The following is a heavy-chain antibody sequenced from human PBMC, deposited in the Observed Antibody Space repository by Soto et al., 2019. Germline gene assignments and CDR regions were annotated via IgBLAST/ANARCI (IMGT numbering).Heavy chain of an antibody. CDR1: GGSISSSSYY. CDR2: IYYSGST. Sequence: QLQLQESGPGLVKPSETLSLTCTVSGGSISSSSYYWGWIRQPPGKGLEWIGSIYYSGSTYYNPCLKSRVTISVDTSKNQFSLKLSSVTAADTAVYYCARHWRRGYDTDYYYYYGMDVWGQGTTVTVSS. D-gene: IGHD5-12*01. V-gene: IGHV4-39*01. J-gene: IGHJ6*02. CDR3: ARHWRRGYDTDYYYYYGMDV.